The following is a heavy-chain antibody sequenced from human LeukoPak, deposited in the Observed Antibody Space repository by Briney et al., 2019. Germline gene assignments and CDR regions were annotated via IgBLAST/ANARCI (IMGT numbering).Heavy chain of an antibody. D-gene: IGHD2-2*01. V-gene: IGHV4-39*07. CDR3: ARGGSRVFDF. Sequence: SETLSLTCTVSGGSISSSSYYWGWIRQPPGKGLEWIGSIYYSGSTYYNPSLKSRVTISVDTSKNQFSLKLTSVTAADTAVYYCARGGSRVFDFWGQGTLVTVSS. J-gene: IGHJ4*02. CDR2: IYYSGST. CDR1: GGSISSSSYY.